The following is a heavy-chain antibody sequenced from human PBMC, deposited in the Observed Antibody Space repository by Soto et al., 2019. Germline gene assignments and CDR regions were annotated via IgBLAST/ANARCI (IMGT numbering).Heavy chain of an antibody. CDR1: GFTFSSYG. V-gene: IGHV3-30*18. CDR3: AKDQTTIQLLWFGELPEYYFDY. Sequence: GGSLRLSCAASGFTFSSYGMHWVRQAPGKGLEWVAVISYDGSNKYYADSVKGRFTISRDNSKNTLYLQMNSLRAEDTAVYYCAKDQTTIQLLWFGELPEYYFDYWGQGTLVTVSS. CDR2: ISYDGSNK. J-gene: IGHJ4*02. D-gene: IGHD3-10*01.